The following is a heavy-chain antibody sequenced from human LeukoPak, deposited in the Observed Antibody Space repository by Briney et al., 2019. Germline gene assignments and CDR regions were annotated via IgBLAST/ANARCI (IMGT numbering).Heavy chain of an antibody. CDR1: GFTFSSYA. V-gene: IGHV3-23*01. Sequence: PGGSLRLSCAASGFTFSSYAMSWVRQAPGKGLEWVSAISGSGGSTYYADSVKGRFTISRDNSKNTPYLQMNSLRAEDTAVYYCAKHTQMATILVYFDYWGQGTLVTVSS. D-gene: IGHD5-24*01. CDR2: ISGSGGST. J-gene: IGHJ4*02. CDR3: AKHTQMATILVYFDY.